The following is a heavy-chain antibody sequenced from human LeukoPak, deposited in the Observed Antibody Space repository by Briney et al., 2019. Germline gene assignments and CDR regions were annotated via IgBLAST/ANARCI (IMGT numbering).Heavy chain of an antibody. D-gene: IGHD2-15*01. CDR2: MNPNSGNT. CDR3: ARGLGYCSGGSCYHDY. V-gene: IGHV1-8*03. Sequence: ASVKVPCKASGYTSTIYDINWVRQATGQGLEWMGWMNPNSGNTGYAQKFQGRVTITRNTSISTAYMELSSLRSEDTAVYYCARGLGYCSGGSCYHDYWGQGTLVTVSS. J-gene: IGHJ4*02. CDR1: GYTSTIYD.